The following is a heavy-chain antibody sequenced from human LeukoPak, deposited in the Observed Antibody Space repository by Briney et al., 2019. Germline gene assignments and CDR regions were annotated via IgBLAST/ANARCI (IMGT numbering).Heavy chain of an antibody. Sequence: ASVKVSCKASGYTFTSYGISWVRQAPGQGLEWMGWISAYNGNTNYAQKLQGRVTLTADEVTTTAYMELRSLTSEDTAVYYCTRDPPVASAPGYFDSWGQGSLVTVSS. CDR3: TRDPPVASAPGYFDS. D-gene: IGHD2-15*01. J-gene: IGHJ4*02. CDR2: ISAYNGNT. CDR1: GYTFTSYG. V-gene: IGHV1-18*01.